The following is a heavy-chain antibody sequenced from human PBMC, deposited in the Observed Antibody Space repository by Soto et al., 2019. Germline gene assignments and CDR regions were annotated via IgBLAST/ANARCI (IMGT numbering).Heavy chain of an antibody. J-gene: IGHJ4*02. CDR3: ARQVRAGDFDN. D-gene: IGHD3-10*01. V-gene: IGHV4-59*01. CDR2: IYYSGRT. CDR1: GGSMSSYY. Sequence: PSETLSLTCTVSGGSMSSYYWSWIRQPPGEGLEWIGYIYYSGRTNYNPSFESRVTILVDLSKNQLSLKLNSLTAADTAVYYCARQVRAGDFDNWGQGTLVTVS.